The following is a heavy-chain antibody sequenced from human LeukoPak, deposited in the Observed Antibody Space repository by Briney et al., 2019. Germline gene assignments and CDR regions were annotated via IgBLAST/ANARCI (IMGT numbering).Heavy chain of an antibody. Sequence: ASVKVSCKVSGYTLTELSMHWVRQAPGKGLEWMGGFDPEDGETIYAQKFQGRVTMTEDTSTDTAYMELSSLRSEDTAVYYCATELYCSSTSCYQALDYWGQGTLVIVSS. CDR2: FDPEDGET. V-gene: IGHV1-24*01. CDR3: ATELYCSSTSCYQALDY. D-gene: IGHD2-2*01. J-gene: IGHJ4*02. CDR1: GYTLTELS.